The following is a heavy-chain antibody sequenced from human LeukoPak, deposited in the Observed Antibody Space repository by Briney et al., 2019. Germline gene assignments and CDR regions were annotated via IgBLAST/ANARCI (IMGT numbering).Heavy chain of an antibody. CDR1: GYSFTNYW. J-gene: IGHJ4*02. CDR3: ATSLNCGGDCYSWYFDY. D-gene: IGHD2-21*02. CDR2: IYPDDSDT. V-gene: IGHV5-51*01. Sequence: PGESLKISCEGSGYSFTNYWIGWVRQMPGKGLELIGIIYPDDSDTRYSPSFQGLVTISADKSISTAYLQWSSLKASDTAMYYCATSLNCGGDCYSWYFDYWGQGTLVTVSS.